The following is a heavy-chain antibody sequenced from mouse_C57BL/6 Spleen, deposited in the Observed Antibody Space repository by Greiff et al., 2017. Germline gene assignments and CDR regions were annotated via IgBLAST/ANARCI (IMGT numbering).Heavy chain of an antibody. Sequence: VQLQQSGPELVKPGASVKISCKASGYAFRSSWMNWVKQRPGKGLEWIGRIYPGDGDTNYNGKFKGKATLTADKSSSTAYMQLSSLTSEDSAVYVCAREDYYGSSWYFDVWGTGTTVTVSS. CDR3: AREDYYGSSWYFDV. J-gene: IGHJ1*03. V-gene: IGHV1-82*01. D-gene: IGHD1-1*01. CDR2: IYPGDGDT. CDR1: GYAFRSSW.